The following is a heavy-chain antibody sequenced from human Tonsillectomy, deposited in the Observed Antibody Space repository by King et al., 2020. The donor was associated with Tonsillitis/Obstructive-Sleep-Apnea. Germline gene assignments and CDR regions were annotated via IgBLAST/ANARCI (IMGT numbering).Heavy chain of an antibody. V-gene: IGHV4-34*01. J-gene: IGHJ4*02. CDR1: GGSFSGYY. Sequence: VQLQQWGAGLLKPSETLSLTCAVYGGSFSGYYWIWIRQLPGKGLEWIGEINHSGSTNYNPSLKSRVTISVDTSKNQFSLKLSSVTAADTAVYYCAAVVPAAPIAYWGQGTLVTVSS. CDR3: AAVVPAAPIAY. CDR2: INHSGST. D-gene: IGHD2-2*01.